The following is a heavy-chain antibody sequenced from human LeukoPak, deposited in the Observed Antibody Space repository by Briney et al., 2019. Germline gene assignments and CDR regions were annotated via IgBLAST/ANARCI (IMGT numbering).Heavy chain of an antibody. J-gene: IGHJ3*02. CDR2: IVVGNGNT. D-gene: IGHD1-26*01. V-gene: IGHV1-58*02. CDR3: AATRVGATIEGVDGALDI. CDR1: GFTFTSST. Sequence: VASVKVSCKASGFTFTSSTMQWVRQARGQRLEWIGWIVVGNGNTNYAQIFQERVTITRDMSTSTAYMELSSLRSEGTAVYYCAATRVGATIEGVDGALDIWGQGTMVTVSS.